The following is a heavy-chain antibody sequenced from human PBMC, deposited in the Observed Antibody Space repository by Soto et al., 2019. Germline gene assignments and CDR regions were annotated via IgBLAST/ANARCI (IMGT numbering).Heavy chain of an antibody. CDR1: GYRFSSYW. J-gene: IGHJ3*02. CDR2: IYPVDSDT. D-gene: IGHD3-22*01. V-gene: IGHV5-51*01. CDR3: ARLLFYFDSSGDVFSI. Sequence: GESLKISCKGSGYRFSSYWIGWVRQMPGKGLEWMGIIYPVDSDTRYSPSFQGQVTISADKSISTAYLQWSSVKASDTAMYYCARLLFYFDSSGDVFSIWGPGTMVIGS.